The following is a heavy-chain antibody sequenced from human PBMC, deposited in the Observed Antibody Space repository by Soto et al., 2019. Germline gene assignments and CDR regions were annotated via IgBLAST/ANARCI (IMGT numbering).Heavy chain of an antibody. J-gene: IGHJ4*02. CDR3: ARQESDSGYGSLDY. D-gene: IGHD5-12*01. Sequence: PSETLSLTCTVSGGSISSYYWSWIRQPPGKGLEWIGYIYYSGSTNYNPSLKSRVTISVDTSKNQFSLKLSSVTAADTAVYYCARQESDSGYGSLDYWGQGTLVTVSS. CDR2: IYYSGST. CDR1: GGSISSYY. V-gene: IGHV4-59*08.